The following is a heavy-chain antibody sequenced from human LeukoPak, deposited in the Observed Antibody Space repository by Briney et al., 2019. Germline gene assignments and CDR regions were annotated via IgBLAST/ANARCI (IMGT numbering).Heavy chain of an antibody. CDR2: IIPIFGTA. V-gene: IGHV1-69*13. CDR1: GYTFTGYY. J-gene: IGHJ4*02. D-gene: IGHD6-13*01. Sequence: SVKVSCKASGYTFTGYYMHWVRQAPGQGLEWMGGIIPIFGTANYAQKFQGRVTITADESTSTAYMELSSLRSEDTAVYYCARDGNGFAAAGTFMGYWGQGTLVTVSS. CDR3: ARDGNGFAAAGTFMGY.